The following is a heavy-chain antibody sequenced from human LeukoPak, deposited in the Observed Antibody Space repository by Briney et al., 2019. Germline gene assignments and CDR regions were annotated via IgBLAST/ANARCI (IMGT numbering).Heavy chain of an antibody. V-gene: IGHV3-23*01. Sequence: GGSLRLSCAASGFTFSSYGMSWVRQAPGKGLEWVSAISGSGGSTYYADSVKGRFTISRDNSKNTLYLQMNSLRAEDTAVYYCAVSGDAVGSDWFDPWGQGTLVTVSS. CDR1: GFTFSSYG. CDR2: ISGSGGST. J-gene: IGHJ5*02. D-gene: IGHD1-26*01. CDR3: AVSGDAVGSDWFDP.